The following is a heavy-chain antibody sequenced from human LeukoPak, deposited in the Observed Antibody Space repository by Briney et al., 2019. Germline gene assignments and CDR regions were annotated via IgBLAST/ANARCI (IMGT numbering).Heavy chain of an antibody. D-gene: IGHD4/OR15-4a*01. CDR1: GGSINSYY. Sequence: PSETLSLTCTVSGGSINSYYWSWIRQPPGKGLEWIGYIYYSGSTNYNPSLKSRVTISVDTSKNQFSLKLSSVTAADTAVYYCARTIRKFYPYDYWGQGTLVTVSS. CDR3: ARTIRKFYPYDY. V-gene: IGHV4-59*01. J-gene: IGHJ4*02. CDR2: IYYSGST.